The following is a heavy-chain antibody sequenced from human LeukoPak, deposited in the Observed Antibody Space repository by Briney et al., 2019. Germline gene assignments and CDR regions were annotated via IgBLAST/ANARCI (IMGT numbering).Heavy chain of an antibody. CDR3: ARGPYINPSTYYYGSGSFYFDY. Sequence: SETLSLTCTVSGGSISGYYWSWIRQPPGKGLEWIGYIYYSGSTNYKPSLKSRVTISVDTSKNQFSLKLSSVTAADTAVYYCARGPYINPSTYYYGSGSFYFDYWGQGTLVTVSS. D-gene: IGHD3-10*01. J-gene: IGHJ4*02. CDR2: IYYSGST. V-gene: IGHV4-59*01. CDR1: GGSISGYY.